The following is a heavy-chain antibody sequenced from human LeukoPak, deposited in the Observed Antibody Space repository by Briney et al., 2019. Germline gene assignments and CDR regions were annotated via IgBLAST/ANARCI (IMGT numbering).Heavy chain of an antibody. V-gene: IGHV1-2*02. CDR1: GYTFSGHY. D-gene: IGHD6-6*01. CDR3: AREYSSSSWVFDF. Sequence: ASVKVSCKASGYTFSGHYMHWVRQAPGQGLEWMGWIHPNSGGTNYAQKFQGRVTMTGDTSISTAYKELSRLRSDDTAVYFCAREYSSSSWVFDFWGQGTLVTVSS. CDR2: IHPNSGGT. J-gene: IGHJ4*02.